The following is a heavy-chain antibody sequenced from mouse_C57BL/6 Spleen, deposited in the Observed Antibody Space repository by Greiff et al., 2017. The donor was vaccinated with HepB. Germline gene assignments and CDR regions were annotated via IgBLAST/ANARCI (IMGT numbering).Heavy chain of an antibody. Sequence: VQLQQSGTVLARPGASVKMSCKTSGYTFTSYWMHWVKQRPGQGLVWIGAIYPGNSDTSYNQKFKGKAKLTAVTSSSTASMELSSLTNEDYAVYYCTRKVLRQGAMDYWGQGTSVTVSS. V-gene: IGHV1-5*01. CDR1: GYTFTSYW. J-gene: IGHJ4*01. D-gene: IGHD2-12*01. CDR3: TRKVLRQGAMDY. CDR2: IYPGNSDT.